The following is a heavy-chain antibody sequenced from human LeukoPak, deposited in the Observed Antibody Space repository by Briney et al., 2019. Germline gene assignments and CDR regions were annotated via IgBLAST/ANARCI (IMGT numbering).Heavy chain of an antibody. CDR3: ARDRTITMVRGVITQDQFDY. CDR2: ISAYNGNT. V-gene: IGHV1-18*01. J-gene: IGHJ4*02. Sequence: ASVKVSCKASGYTFSNYGVSWVRQAPGQGLEWMGWISAYNGNTNSAQNLQDRVTMTTDTSTSTAYMELRSLRSDDTAVYYCARDRTITMVRGVITQDQFDYWGQGTLVTVSS. CDR1: GYTFSNYG. D-gene: IGHD3-10*01.